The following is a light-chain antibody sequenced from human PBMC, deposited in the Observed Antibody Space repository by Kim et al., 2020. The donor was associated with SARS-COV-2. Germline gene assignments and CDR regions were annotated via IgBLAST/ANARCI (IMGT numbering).Light chain of an antibody. CDR3: EKYKDRPLT. CDR2: GAS. CDR1: QTITKA. Sequence: VSPGERATLAFRASQTITKALAWDPHRPGQPPRLLIYGASTRATDLPARFSVSGSETEFTLTITSLQSEDFAVYFCEKYKDRPLTFGGGTKVDIK. J-gene: IGKJ4*01. V-gene: IGKV3-15*01.